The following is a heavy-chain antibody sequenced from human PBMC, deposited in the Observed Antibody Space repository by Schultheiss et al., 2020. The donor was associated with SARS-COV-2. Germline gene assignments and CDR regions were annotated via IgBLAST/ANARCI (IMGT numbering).Heavy chain of an antibody. CDR1: GGSISSGGYY. CDR2: INHSGST. D-gene: IGHD6-13*01. Sequence: SETLSLTCAVSGGSISSGGYYWSWIRQPPGKGLEWIGEINHSGSTNYNPSLKSRVTISVDTSKNQFSLKLNSVTAADTAVYYCARESIAAAGLDYWGQGTLVTVSS. V-gene: IGHV4-34*01. CDR3: ARESIAAAGLDY. J-gene: IGHJ4*02.